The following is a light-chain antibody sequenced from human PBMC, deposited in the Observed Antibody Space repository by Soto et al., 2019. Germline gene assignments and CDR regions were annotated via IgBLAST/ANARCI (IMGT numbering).Light chain of an antibody. V-gene: IGLV1-47*01. CDR2: RNN. CDR3: AAWDDSLSGVV. Sequence: QSELTQPPSASGTPGQRVTISCSGSSSNIGSNYVYWYQQLPGMAPKLLIYRNNQRPSGVPDRFSGSKSGTSASLAISGLRSEDEADYYCAAWDDSLSGVVFGGGTKLTVL. J-gene: IGLJ2*01. CDR1: SSNIGSNY.